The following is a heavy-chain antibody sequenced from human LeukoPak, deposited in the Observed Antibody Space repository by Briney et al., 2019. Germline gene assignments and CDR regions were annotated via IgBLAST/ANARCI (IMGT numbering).Heavy chain of an antibody. D-gene: IGHD2-2*01. Sequence: GRSLRLSCAASGFTFSSYGMHWVRQAPGKGLEWVAVIWYGGSNKYYADSVKGRFTISRDNSKNTLYLQMNSLRAEDTAVYYCAKDFVDCSSTSCYHYYYYMDVWGKGTTVTVS. CDR2: IWYGGSNK. CDR1: GFTFSSYG. CDR3: AKDFVDCSSTSCYHYYYYMDV. J-gene: IGHJ6*03. V-gene: IGHV3-30*18.